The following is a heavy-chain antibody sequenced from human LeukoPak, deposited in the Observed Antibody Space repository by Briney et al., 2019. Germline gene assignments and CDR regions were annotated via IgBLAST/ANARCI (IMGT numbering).Heavy chain of an antibody. J-gene: IGHJ4*02. CDR2: ISSSSSYI. D-gene: IGHD1-7*01. CDR3: ARGEEVSNWNYDFDY. CDR1: GFTFSSYS. V-gene: IGHV3-21*01. Sequence: GGSLRLSCAASGFTFSSYSMNWVRQAPGKGLEWVSSISSSSSYIYYADSVKGRFTISRDNAKNSLYLQMNSLRAEDTAVYYCARGEEVSNWNYDFDYWGQGTLVTVSS.